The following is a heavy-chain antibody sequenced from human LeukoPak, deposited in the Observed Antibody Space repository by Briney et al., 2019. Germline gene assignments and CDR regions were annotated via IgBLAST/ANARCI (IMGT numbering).Heavy chain of an antibody. J-gene: IGHJ6*02. D-gene: IGHD3-10*01. CDR2: IRYDGSNK. Sequence: PGGSLRLSCAASGFTFSSYGMHWVRQAPGKGLEWVAFIRYDGSNKYYADSVKGRFTISRDNSKNTLYLQMNSLRAEDTAVYYCAKDLESYYYGSGSYYTTDYYYGMDVWGQGTTVTVSS. CDR1: GFTFSSYG. V-gene: IGHV3-30*02. CDR3: AKDLESYYYGSGSYYTTDYYYGMDV.